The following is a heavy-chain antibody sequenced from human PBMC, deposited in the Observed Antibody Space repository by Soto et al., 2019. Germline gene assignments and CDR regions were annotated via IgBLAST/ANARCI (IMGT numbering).Heavy chain of an antibody. D-gene: IGHD3-10*01. Sequence: EVQLLESGGGLVQPGGSLRLSCAASGFTFSSYAMSWVRQAPGKGLEWVSAISGSGGSTYYADSVKGRFTISRDNSKNTLYLQMNRLRAEDTAVYACATHLCFGELSNRGQGTLVTVSS. V-gene: IGHV3-23*01. J-gene: IGHJ4*02. CDR2: ISGSGGST. CDR3: ATHLCFGELSN. CDR1: GFTFSSYA.